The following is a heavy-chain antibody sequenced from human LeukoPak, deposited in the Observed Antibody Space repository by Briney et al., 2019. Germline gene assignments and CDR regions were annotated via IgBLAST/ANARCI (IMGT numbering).Heavy chain of an antibody. J-gene: IGHJ4*02. Sequence: SETLSLTCTVSGGSISSGGYYWSWIRQHPGKGLEWIGYIYYSGSTYYNPSLKSRVTISVDTPKNQFSLKLSSVTAADTAVYYCARTLKELLWFGELLSYFDYWGQGTLVTVSS. CDR2: IYYSGST. CDR1: GGSISSGGYY. V-gene: IGHV4-31*03. CDR3: ARTLKELLWFGELLSYFDY. D-gene: IGHD3-10*01.